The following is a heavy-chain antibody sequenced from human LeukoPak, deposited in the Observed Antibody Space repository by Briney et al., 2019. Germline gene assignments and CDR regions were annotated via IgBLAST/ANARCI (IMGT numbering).Heavy chain of an antibody. V-gene: IGHV3-23*01. J-gene: IGHJ4*02. CDR2: IIDSGNSI. D-gene: IGHD1-26*01. CDR3: AKDPIFSGSYGVFDY. Sequence: GGSLRLSCAASGFTFSSCAMSWVRQAPGKGLEWVSTIIDSGNSIYYADSAEGRFTISRDNSKNTLYLQMNSLRAGDMAVYYCAKDPIFSGSYGVFDYWGLGTLVTVSS. CDR1: GFTFSSCA.